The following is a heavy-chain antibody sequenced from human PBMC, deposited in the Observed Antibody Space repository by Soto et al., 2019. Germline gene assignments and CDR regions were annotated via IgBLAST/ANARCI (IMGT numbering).Heavy chain of an antibody. V-gene: IGHV3-48*02. Sequence: GGSLRLSCAASGFTFSSYSMNWVRQAPGKGLEWLSYISSSSRSTIYYADSVKGRFTISRDNAKNSLYLQMNSLRDEDTAVYYCAKYSPPNSSPHLFDYWGQGTLVTVSS. CDR2: ISSSSRSTI. D-gene: IGHD6-6*01. CDR3: AKYSPPNSSPHLFDY. CDR1: GFTFSSYS. J-gene: IGHJ4*02.